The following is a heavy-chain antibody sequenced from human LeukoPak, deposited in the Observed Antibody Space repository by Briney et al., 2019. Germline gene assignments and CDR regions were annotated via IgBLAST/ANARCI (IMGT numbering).Heavy chain of an antibody. CDR3: ASYLYWWSDLGY. D-gene: IGHD2-8*02. J-gene: IGHJ4*02. Sequence: GGSLRLSCAASGFTFSSYGMHWVRQAPGKGLEWVAFIRYDGSNKYYADYVKGRFTTSRDNSKNTLYLQINSLRAEGTAVYYCASYLYWWSDLGYWGQGTLVTVSS. CDR1: GFTFSSYG. V-gene: IGHV3-30*02. CDR2: IRYDGSNK.